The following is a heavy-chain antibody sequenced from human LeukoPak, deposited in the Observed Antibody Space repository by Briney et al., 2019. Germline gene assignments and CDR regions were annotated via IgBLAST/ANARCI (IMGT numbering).Heavy chain of an antibody. D-gene: IGHD4-17*01. CDR1: GFTLSSYW. CDR2: IKPDGSEK. V-gene: IGHV3-7*01. J-gene: IGHJ3*02. CDR3: ARGDFNDYGDYVDAFEI. Sequence: GGSLRLSCAASGFTLSSYWMSWVRLAPGKGLEWVANIKPDGSEKYCVDSVKGRFTISRDNAKKSLYLQMNSLRAEDTAVYYCARGDFNDYGDYVDAFEIWGQGTMVTVSA.